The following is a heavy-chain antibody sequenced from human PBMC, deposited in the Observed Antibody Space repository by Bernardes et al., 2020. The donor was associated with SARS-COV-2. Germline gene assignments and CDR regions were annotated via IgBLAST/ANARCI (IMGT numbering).Heavy chain of an antibody. Sequence: SETLSLTCTVSGGSISSSSYYWGWIRQPPGKGLEWIGSIYYSGSTYYNPSLKSRVTISVDTSKNQFSLKLSSVTAADTAVYYCNVRGYKLGAFFDYWGQGTLVTVSS. CDR1: GGSISSSSYY. V-gene: IGHV4-39*01. CDR2: IYYSGST. D-gene: IGHD5-18*01. CDR3: NVRGYKLGAFFDY. J-gene: IGHJ4*02.